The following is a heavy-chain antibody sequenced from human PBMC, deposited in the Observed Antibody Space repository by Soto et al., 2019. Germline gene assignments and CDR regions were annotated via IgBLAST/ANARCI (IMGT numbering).Heavy chain of an antibody. J-gene: IGHJ3*02. CDR1: GGTFSSYA. CDR2: IIPIFGTA. V-gene: IGHV1-69*01. D-gene: IGHD5-18*01. CDR3: ARIGYSYVYAFDI. Sequence: QVQLVQSGAEVKKPGSSVKVSCTASGGTFSSYAISWVRQATGQGLEWMGGIIPIFGTANYAQKFQGRVTITADESTCTAYLELSSLRSEDTAVYYCARIGYSYVYAFDIWGQGTMVTVSS.